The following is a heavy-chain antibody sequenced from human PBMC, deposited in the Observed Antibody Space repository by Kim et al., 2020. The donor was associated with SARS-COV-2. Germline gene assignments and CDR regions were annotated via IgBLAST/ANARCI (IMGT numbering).Heavy chain of an antibody. CDR1: GFTFSSYG. J-gene: IGHJ6*02. V-gene: IGHV3-30*18. D-gene: IGHD3-16*02. CDR2: ISYDGSNK. CDR3: AKDSLAYYYGMSV. Sequence: GGSLRLSCAASGFTFSSYGMHWVRQAPGKGLEWVAVISYDGSNKYYADSVKGRFTISRDNSKNTLYLQMNSLRAEDTAVYYCAKDSLAYYYGMSVCAQGT.